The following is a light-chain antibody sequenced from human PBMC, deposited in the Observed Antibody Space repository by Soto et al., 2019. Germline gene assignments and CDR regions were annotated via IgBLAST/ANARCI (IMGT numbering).Light chain of an antibody. CDR2: EVS. V-gene: IGLV2-14*01. Sequence: QSVLTQPASVSGSLGQSITISCTGTSSDVGGYNYVSWYQQQPGKAPKLMISEVSNRPSGISNRFSGSKSGNTASLTISGLQAEDEADYYCSSYTSSSTLVFGTGTKVTVL. J-gene: IGLJ1*01. CDR1: SSDVGGYNY. CDR3: SSYTSSSTLV.